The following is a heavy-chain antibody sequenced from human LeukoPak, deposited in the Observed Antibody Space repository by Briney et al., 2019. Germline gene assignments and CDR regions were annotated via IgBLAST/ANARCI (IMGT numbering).Heavy chain of an antibody. CDR2: INNVGAST. Sequence: GGPLRLPCAASGFTFSGSSMTWVPQAQGKGPECVSSINNVGASTLYADSVKGRFTISRDNSKNTRYLEMNNLRAEDSAIYYCAKAAPFFLDYWGQGALVTVSS. V-gene: IGHV3-23*01. CDR1: GFTFSGSS. D-gene: IGHD2/OR15-2a*01. J-gene: IGHJ4*02. CDR3: AKAAPFFLDY.